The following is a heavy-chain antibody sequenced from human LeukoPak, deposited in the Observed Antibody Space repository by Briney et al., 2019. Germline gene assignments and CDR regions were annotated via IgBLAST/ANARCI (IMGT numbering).Heavy chain of an antibody. CDR2: TSGSGGDT. J-gene: IGHJ4*02. CDR3: AKTITTANTYYFDY. D-gene: IGHD1-20*01. CDR1: GFTFISYA. Sequence: GGSLRLSCAASGFTFISYAMSWVRQAPGKGLEWVSATSGSGGDTYYADTVKGRFTISRDNSKNTLYLQMNSLRADDTAIYYCAKTITTANTYYFDYWGQGTLVTVSS. V-gene: IGHV3-23*01.